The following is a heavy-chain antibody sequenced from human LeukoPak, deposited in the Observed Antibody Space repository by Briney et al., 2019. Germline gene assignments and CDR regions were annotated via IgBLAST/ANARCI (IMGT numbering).Heavy chain of an antibody. J-gene: IGHJ4*02. CDR1: GFTFSSYA. CDR3: AKDTGYDSSGPFDY. D-gene: IGHD3-22*01. Sequence: GGSLRLSCAASGFTFSSYAMSGVGQAPGKGLEWVSAISGSGGSTYYADSVKGRLTISRDNSKNTLYLQMNRLRAEDTAVYYCAKDTGYDSSGPFDYWGQGTLVTVSS. V-gene: IGHV3-23*01. CDR2: ISGSGGST.